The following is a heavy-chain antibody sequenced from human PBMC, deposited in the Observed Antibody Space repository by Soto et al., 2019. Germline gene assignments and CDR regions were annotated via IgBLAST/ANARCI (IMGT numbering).Heavy chain of an antibody. CDR2: ISNDGLTK. CDR3: AEEVSPLPKAVAGNWLDP. V-gene: IGHV3-30*18. CDR1: GFIFNNNA. J-gene: IGHJ5*02. D-gene: IGHD2-15*01. Sequence: AGGSLRLSCAASGFIFNNNAMHWVRQAPGKGLEWVAFISNDGLTKYYADSLNGRFTISRDDSKNTLFLQMSSLRVEDTALYYCAEEVSPLPKAVAGNWLDPWGQGTLVTVSS.